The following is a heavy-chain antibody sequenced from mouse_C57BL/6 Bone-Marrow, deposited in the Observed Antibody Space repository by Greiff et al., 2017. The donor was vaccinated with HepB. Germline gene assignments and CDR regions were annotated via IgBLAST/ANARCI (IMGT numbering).Heavy chain of an antibody. CDR1: GYTFTDYE. CDR3: TREGTTVVATEAMDY. Sequence: QVQLKESGAELVRPGASVTLSCKASGYTFTDYEMHWVKQTPVHGLEWIGAIDPETGGTAYNQKFQGKAILTADKSSSTAYMELRSLTSEDSAVYYCTREGTTVVATEAMDYWGQGTSVTVSS. D-gene: IGHD1-1*01. J-gene: IGHJ4*01. V-gene: IGHV1-15*01. CDR2: IDPETGGT.